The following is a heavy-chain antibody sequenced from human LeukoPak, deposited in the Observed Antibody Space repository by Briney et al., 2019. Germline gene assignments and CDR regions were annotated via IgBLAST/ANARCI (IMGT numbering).Heavy chain of an antibody. Sequence: PGGSLRLSCTASGFSFGDYAMSWVRQAPGKGLEWVGFIRRKAYGGTTEYAASVKGRFTISRDDSKSIAYLQMNSLKTEDTAVYYCTRDASLSPHVGGVGDGDDYWGQGTQVTVSS. CDR2: IRRKAYGGTT. CDR3: TRDASLSPHVGGVGDGDDY. J-gene: IGHJ4*02. CDR1: GFSFGDYA. V-gene: IGHV3-49*04. D-gene: IGHD3-10*01.